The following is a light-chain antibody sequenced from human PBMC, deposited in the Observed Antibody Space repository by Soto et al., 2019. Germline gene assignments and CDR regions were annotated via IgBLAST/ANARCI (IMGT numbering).Light chain of an antibody. V-gene: IGKV1-39*01. CDR1: QSISNY. CDR3: QQSYSTPP. CDR2: ATS. J-gene: IGKJ2*01. Sequence: DIQMTQSPSSLSASVGDRVTITCRASQSISNYLNWYQQRPGKAPKLLIYATSSLQSGVPSRFSGSGSGTDFTLTISSLQPEDFATYYCQQSYSTPPFGQGTKLEIK.